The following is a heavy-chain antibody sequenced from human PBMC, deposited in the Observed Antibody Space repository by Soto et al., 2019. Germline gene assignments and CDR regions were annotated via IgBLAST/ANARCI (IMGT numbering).Heavy chain of an antibody. D-gene: IGHD2-2*01. V-gene: IGHV1-69*13. Sequence: SVKVSCKASGGTFSSYAISRVRQAPGQGLEWMGGIIPIFGTANYAQKFQGRVTITADESTSTAYMELSSLRSEDTAVYYCARGLVEMASPLDYWGQGTLVTVSS. CDR1: GGTFSSYA. CDR2: IIPIFGTA. J-gene: IGHJ4*02. CDR3: ARGLVEMASPLDY.